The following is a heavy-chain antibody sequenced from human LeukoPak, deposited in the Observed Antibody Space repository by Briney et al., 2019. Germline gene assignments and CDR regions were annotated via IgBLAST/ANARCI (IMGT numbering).Heavy chain of an antibody. V-gene: IGHV4-30-2*01. J-gene: IGHJ4*02. CDR3: ARDLGIAALWVY. D-gene: IGHD6-6*01. Sequence: SETLSLTCTVSGGSISSGGYYWSWIRQPPGKGLEWIGYIYHSGSTYYNPSLKSRVTISVDRSKNQFSLKLSSVTAADTAVYYCARDLGIAALWVYWGQGTLVTVSS. CDR2: IYHSGST. CDR1: GGSISSGGYY.